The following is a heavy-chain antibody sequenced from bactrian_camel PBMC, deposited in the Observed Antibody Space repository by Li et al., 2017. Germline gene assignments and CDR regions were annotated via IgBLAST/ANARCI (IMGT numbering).Heavy chain of an antibody. CDR2: LYTDGTNR. D-gene: IGHD5*01. CDR1: GFAFSNYV. Sequence: QVQLVESGGGLVQPGGSLRLSCAASGFAFSNYVVIWVRQAPGKGLEWVSSLYTDGTNRDYADSVKGRFTVSRDVAKNTLYLQINDLKSEDTALYYCVTWGNYWGQGTQVTVS. CDR3: VTWGNY. V-gene: IGHV3-2*01. J-gene: IGHJ4*01.